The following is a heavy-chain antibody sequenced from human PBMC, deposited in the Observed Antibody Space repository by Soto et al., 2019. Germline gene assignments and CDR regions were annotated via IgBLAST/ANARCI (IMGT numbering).Heavy chain of an antibody. Sequence: EVQLEESGGGLVQPGGSLRVSCTASEFTFSGYWMHWVRQAPGKGLVWVSRINEDGSSADYADSVRGRFTISRDNAKNTLFLQMNSLRTEDTAIYYCSRRSSGWPGVDYWGPGTLVTVSS. J-gene: IGHJ4*02. CDR3: SRRSSGWPGVDY. V-gene: IGHV3-74*01. CDR2: INEDGSSA. CDR1: EFTFSGYW. D-gene: IGHD6-19*01.